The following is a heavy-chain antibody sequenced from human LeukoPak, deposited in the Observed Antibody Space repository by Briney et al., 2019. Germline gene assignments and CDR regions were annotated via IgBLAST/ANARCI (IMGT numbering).Heavy chain of an antibody. J-gene: IGHJ6*03. V-gene: IGHV3-30*02. CDR1: GFTFSSYG. Sequence: GGSLRLSCAASGFTFSSYGMYWVRQAPGKGLEWVAFIRYDGSNKYYADSVKGRFTVSRDNSKNTLYLQMKSLRAEDTAVYYCAKGGGYEAQYYYYYLDVWGKGTTVTISS. D-gene: IGHD5-12*01. CDR2: IRYDGSNK. CDR3: AKGGGYEAQYYYYYLDV.